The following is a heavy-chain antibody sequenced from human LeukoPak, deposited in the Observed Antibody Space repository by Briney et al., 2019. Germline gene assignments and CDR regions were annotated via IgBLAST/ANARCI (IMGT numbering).Heavy chain of an antibody. D-gene: IGHD5-18*01. V-gene: IGHV3-48*04. CDR2: IGISSGNT. CDR1: GFTFSDYS. J-gene: IGHJ4*02. Sequence: GGSLRLSCAASGFTFSDYSMNWVRQAPGKGLEWISYIGISSGNTKYADSVKGRFTISGDNAKSSLYLQMNSLRVEDTAVYYCARDYSYAFDNWGQGTLVTVSS. CDR3: ARDYSYAFDN.